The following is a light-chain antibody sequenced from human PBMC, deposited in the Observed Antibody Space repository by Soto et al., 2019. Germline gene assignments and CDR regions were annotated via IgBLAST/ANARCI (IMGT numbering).Light chain of an antibody. J-gene: IGKJ5*01. CDR1: QVIGSST. CDR3: LQFSTSPLT. Sequence: AIQLTHSPSSLSASVGDRDTITCRASQVIGSSTFALYQQKAGTAPTPLIYDVSNLQRGVPTRFWGSGSGKDFSLTSSSLQPEDFATYLFLQFSTSPLTFGQGTRLELK. CDR2: DVS. V-gene: IGKV1-13*02.